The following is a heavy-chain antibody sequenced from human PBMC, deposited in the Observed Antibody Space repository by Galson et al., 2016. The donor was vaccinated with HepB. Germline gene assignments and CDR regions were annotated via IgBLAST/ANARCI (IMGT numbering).Heavy chain of an antibody. D-gene: IGHD4-11*01. V-gene: IGHV3-11*01. CDR2: ISGTGSTI. J-gene: IGHJ4*02. CDR3: ARDRAYSQFDF. CDR1: GFSFRDNY. Sequence: SLRLSCAASGFSFRDNYMSWIRQAPGKGLEWVSYISGTGSTIYYVDSVKGRFTISRDNAKNSLYLQMNSLRADDSAVYYCARDRAYSQFDFWGQGTLVTVSS.